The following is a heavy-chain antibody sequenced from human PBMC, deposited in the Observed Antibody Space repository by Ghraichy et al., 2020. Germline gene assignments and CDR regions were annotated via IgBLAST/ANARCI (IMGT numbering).Heavy chain of an antibody. D-gene: IGHD3-3*01. CDR3: ARTFCSGYYTYYYYYYYMDV. Sequence: SQTLSLTCAVSGYSISSGYYWGWIRQPPGKGLEWIGSIYHSGSTYYNPSLKSRVTISVDTSKNQFSLKLSSVTAADTAVYYCARTFCSGYYTYYYYYYYMDVWGKGTTVTVSS. V-gene: IGHV4-38-2*01. CDR1: GYSISSGYY. CDR2: IYHSGST. J-gene: IGHJ6*03.